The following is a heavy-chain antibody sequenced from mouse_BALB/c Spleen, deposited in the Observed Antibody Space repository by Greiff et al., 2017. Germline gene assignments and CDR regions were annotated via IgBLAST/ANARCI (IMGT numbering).Heavy chain of an antibody. CDR2: IYPGDGDT. Sequence: QVQLQQSGAELVRPGSSVKISCKASGYAFSSYWMNWVKQRPGQGLEWIGQIYPGDGDTNYNGKFKGKATLTADKSSSTAYMQLSSLTSEDSAVYFCARSGIYYGSSPWAMDYWGQGTSVTVSS. J-gene: IGHJ4*01. V-gene: IGHV1-80*01. D-gene: IGHD1-1*01. CDR1: GYAFSSYW. CDR3: ARSGIYYGSSPWAMDY.